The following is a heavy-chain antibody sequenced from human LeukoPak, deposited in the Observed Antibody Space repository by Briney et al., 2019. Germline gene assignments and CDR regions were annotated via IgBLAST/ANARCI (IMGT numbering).Heavy chain of an antibody. CDR1: AYSFISYY. Sequence: GASVQVLCKASAYSFISYYMHWVRHAPGPRLEWLGWSNPNSGDTHYAQKFQSRVTMTRDTSINTTYMELSSLKSDDTAVCLCAREEASCGRPSCHLDYWGQGTLVTVSS. J-gene: IGHJ4*02. CDR3: AREEASCGRPSCHLDY. V-gene: IGHV1-2*02. CDR2: SNPNSGDT. D-gene: IGHD2-21*01.